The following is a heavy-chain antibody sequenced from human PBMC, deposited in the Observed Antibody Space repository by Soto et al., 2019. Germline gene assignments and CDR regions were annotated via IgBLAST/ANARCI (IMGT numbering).Heavy chain of an antibody. CDR2: INPATGAA. Sequence: QLHLVQSGAVVKKPGASVTVSCSASGYPVTAYYMHWVRQAPGRGLEWMGGINPATGAAKYTQTFQGRGTMTRATAHSNSLLELGGPASEDPALLYFGGGGGVGVAGSAAFDMWGQGTLVTVSS. D-gene: IGHD3-3*01. CDR3: GGGGGVGVAGSAAFDM. V-gene: IGHV1-2*02. CDR1: GYPVTAYY. J-gene: IGHJ3*02.